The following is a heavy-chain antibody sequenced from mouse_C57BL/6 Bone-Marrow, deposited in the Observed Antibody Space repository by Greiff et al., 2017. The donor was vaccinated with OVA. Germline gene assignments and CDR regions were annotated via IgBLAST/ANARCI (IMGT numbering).Heavy chain of an antibody. CDR3: ASRIYYYGSSEAY. J-gene: IGHJ3*01. Sequence: QVTLKESGAELARPGASVKLSCKASGYTFTSYGISWVKQRTGQGLEWIGEIYPRSGNTYYNEKFKGKATLTADKSSSTAYMELRSLTSEDSAVYFCASRIYYYGSSEAYWGQGTLVTVSA. V-gene: IGHV1-81*01. D-gene: IGHD1-1*01. CDR2: IYPRSGNT. CDR1: GYTFTSYG.